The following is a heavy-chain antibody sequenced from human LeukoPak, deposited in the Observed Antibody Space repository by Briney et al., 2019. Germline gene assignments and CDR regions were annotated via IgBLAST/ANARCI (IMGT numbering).Heavy chain of an antibody. CDR3: ASALNSRSSSC. CDR1: GYSFTGYY. Sequence: ASVKVSCKASGYSFTGYYMHWVRQAPGQGLEWTGWISPNSGGTHYAQKFQGRVTMTTDTTIGTAYMELSRLTSDDTAVYYCASALNSRSSSCWGQGTRVTVSS. D-gene: IGHD6-13*01. V-gene: IGHV1-2*02. J-gene: IGHJ4*01. CDR2: ISPNSGGT.